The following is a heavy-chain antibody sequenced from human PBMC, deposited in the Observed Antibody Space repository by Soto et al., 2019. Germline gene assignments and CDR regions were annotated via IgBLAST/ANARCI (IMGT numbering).Heavy chain of an antibody. V-gene: IGHV3-11*01. J-gene: IGHJ4*02. CDR2: ISSSGAAI. CDR1: GFTFSDYY. Sequence: GGSLRLSCAASGFTFSDYYMSWIRQAPGKGLEWVSYISSSGAAIYYADSVKGRFTISRDNAKKSLYLQMNSLRAEDTAVYYCARGYYYGSGSYYYFDYWGQGTLVTVSS. D-gene: IGHD3-10*01. CDR3: ARGYYYGSGSYYYFDY.